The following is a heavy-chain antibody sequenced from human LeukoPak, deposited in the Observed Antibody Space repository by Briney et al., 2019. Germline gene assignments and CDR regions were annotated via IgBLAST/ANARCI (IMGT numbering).Heavy chain of an antibody. CDR1: GGSISSHY. J-gene: IGHJ4*02. V-gene: IGHV4-59*11. CDR3: ARRSGVLDSRDSRYYFDH. CDR2: IYYSGST. Sequence: SETPSLTCIVSGGSISSHYWSWIRQPPGKGLEYIGYIYYSGSTDYNPSLKSRVTISLDTSKNQFSLNLTSVTAADTAVYYCARRSGVLDSRDSRYYFDHWGQGTLVTVSS. D-gene: IGHD3-22*01.